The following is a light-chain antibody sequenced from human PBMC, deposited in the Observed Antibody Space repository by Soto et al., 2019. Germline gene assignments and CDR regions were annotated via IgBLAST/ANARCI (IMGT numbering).Light chain of an antibody. CDR1: QSISSN. CDR2: SAS. Sequence: IVMTQSPATLSVSPWERVTLSCRASQSISSNLAWYQYIVGQAPRLLIYSASTRATGIPARFSGSGSGTEFTLTISSLQAEDYAVYYCQQYNNWPPWTFGQGTKVEIK. CDR3: QQYNNWPPWT. J-gene: IGKJ1*01. V-gene: IGKV3-15*01.